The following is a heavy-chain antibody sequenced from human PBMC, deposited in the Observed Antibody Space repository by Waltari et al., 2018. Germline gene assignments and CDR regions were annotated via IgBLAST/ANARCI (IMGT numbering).Heavy chain of an antibody. D-gene: IGHD6-19*01. CDR3: ASSSGWYKYDF. Sequence: QVQLHESGPGLVKPSETLSLTCAVSGYSISSGNYWGWIRQPPGKGLEWIGTIHHRGTTYYIPSLESRVAMSVDTSKNQFSLKMTSVTATDTAVYYCASSSGWYKYDFWGQGILVTVSS. V-gene: IGHV4-38-2*01. CDR2: IHHRGTT. J-gene: IGHJ4*02. CDR1: GYSISSGNY.